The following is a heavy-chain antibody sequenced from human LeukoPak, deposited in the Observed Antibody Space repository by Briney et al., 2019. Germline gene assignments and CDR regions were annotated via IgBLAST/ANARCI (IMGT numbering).Heavy chain of an antibody. Sequence: SQTLSLTCTVSAGSISSSYWSWIRQPPGKGLEWIWYIYYSGSTNYTPSLKRRVTISVDASKNQCSLKLSSVTAADTAVYYCARSAGRGYQLLGYWGQGTLVTVS. CDR1: AGSISSSY. CDR2: IYYSGST. V-gene: IGHV4-59*12. D-gene: IGHD2-2*01. J-gene: IGHJ4*02. CDR3: ARSAGRGYQLLGY.